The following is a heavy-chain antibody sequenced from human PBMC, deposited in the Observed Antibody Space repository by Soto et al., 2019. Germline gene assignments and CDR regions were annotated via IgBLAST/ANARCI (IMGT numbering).Heavy chain of an antibody. CDR3: ARRGGSCYFLACAFDI. V-gene: IGHV4-4*02. J-gene: IGHJ3*02. CDR2: IYHSGST. CDR1: GGSISSSNW. D-gene: IGHD2-15*01. Sequence: QVQLQESGPGLVKPSGTLSLTCAVSGGSISSSNWWSWVRQPPGKGLEWIGEIYHSGSTNYNPSHKSRVTIAIDKPKNQFALKLSSVTAADTAVYYCARRGGSCYFLACAFDIWGQGTMVTVSS.